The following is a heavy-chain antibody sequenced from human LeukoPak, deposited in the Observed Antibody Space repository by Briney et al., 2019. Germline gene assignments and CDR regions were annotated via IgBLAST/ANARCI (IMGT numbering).Heavy chain of an antibody. J-gene: IGHJ4*02. V-gene: IGHV3-23*01. CDR3: ARKFGSYYSDY. CDR2: ISGGGGST. CDR1: GFTFSSYV. D-gene: IGHD1-26*01. Sequence: GGSLRLSCAASGFTFSSYVMSWVRQAPGKGLEWVSGISGGGGSTYYADSVKGRFTVSRDNSKNTLYLQVNGLRAEDTAVYYCARKFGSYYSDYWGQGTLLTVSS.